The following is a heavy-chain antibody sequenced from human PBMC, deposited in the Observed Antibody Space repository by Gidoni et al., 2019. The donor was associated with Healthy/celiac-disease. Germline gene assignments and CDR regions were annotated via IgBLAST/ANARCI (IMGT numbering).Heavy chain of an antibody. CDR2: IIPIFGTA. J-gene: IGHJ3*02. D-gene: IGHD2-15*01. CDR3: ARDPRGNDAFDI. V-gene: IGHV1-69*01. Sequence: QVQLVQSGAEVKKPGSSVTVSCKASGGPFSSYAISWVRQAPGQGLEWMGGIIPIFGTANYAQKFQGRVTITADESTSTAYMELSSLRSEDTAVYYCARDPRGNDAFDIWGQGTMVTVSS. CDR1: GGPFSSYA.